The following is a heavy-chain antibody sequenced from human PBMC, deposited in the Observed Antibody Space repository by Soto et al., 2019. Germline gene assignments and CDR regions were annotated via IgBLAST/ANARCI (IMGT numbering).Heavy chain of an antibody. CDR1: GASVSSSVYY. CDR3: ARLQGRYYFDY. CDR2: IYYSGNT. V-gene: IGHV4-39*01. D-gene: IGHD1-26*01. Sequence: SETLSLSCTVSGASVSSSVYYWGWVRQPPGKGLEWIASIYYSGNTYYNPSLKSRVTISVDPSKNQFSLKLSSVTAADTAVYYCARLQGRYYFDYWGQGTLVTVSS. J-gene: IGHJ4*02.